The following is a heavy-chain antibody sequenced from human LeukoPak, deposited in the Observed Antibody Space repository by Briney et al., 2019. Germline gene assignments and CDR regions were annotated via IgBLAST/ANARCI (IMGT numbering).Heavy chain of an antibody. CDR2: ISAYNGNA. V-gene: IGHV1-18*01. CDR1: GYTFTSYG. J-gene: IGHJ6*02. CDR3: AREAGYGMDV. Sequence: SVKVSCKAFGYTFTSYGISWVRQAPGQGLEWMGWISAYNGNANYALKLQGRVTMTTDTSTSTAYMELRSLRSGDTAVYYCAREAGYGMDVWGQGTTVTVSS.